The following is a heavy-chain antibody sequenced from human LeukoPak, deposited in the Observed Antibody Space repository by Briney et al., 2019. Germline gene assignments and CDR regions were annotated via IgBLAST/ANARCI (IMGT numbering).Heavy chain of an antibody. CDR1: GFTFSSYW. CDR2: IKQDGSEK. Sequence: GGSLRLSCAASGFTFSSYWMSWVRQAPGKGLEWVANIKQDGSEKYYVDSVKGRFTISRDNAKNTLYLQMSSLRVEDTAVYYCARDLNWNQADYWGQGTLVTVSS. J-gene: IGHJ4*02. V-gene: IGHV3-7*01. D-gene: IGHD1-14*01. CDR3: ARDLNWNQADY.